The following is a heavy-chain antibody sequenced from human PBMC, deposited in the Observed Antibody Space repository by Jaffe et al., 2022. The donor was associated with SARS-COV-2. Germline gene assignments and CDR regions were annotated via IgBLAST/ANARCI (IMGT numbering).Heavy chain of an antibody. V-gene: IGHV3-21*01. CDR3: ATVRYCTNGVCYSAFDI. CDR1: GFTFSSYS. D-gene: IGHD2-8*01. Sequence: EVQLVESGGGLVKPGGSLRLSCAASGFTFSSYSLNWVRQAPGKGLEWVSSISTNSSYIYYADSVKGRFTISRDNADNSLYLQLNSLRAEDTAVYYCATVRYCTNGVCYSAFDIWGQGTMVTVSS. CDR2: ISTNSSYI. J-gene: IGHJ3*02.